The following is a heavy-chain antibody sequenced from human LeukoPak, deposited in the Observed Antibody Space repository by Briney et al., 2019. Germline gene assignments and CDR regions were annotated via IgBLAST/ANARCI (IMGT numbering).Heavy chain of an antibody. D-gene: IGHD2-15*01. CDR2: IIPIFGTA. V-gene: IGHV1-69*05. CDR1: GGTFSSYA. CDR3: ARDRGDCSGGSCYRYYYYMDV. J-gene: IGHJ6*03. Sequence: SVKVSCKGSGGTFSSYAISWVRQAPGQGLEWMGRIIPIFGTANYAQKFQGRVTITTDESTSTAYMELSSLRSEDTAVYYCARDRGDCSGGSCYRYYYYMDVWGKGTTVTVSS.